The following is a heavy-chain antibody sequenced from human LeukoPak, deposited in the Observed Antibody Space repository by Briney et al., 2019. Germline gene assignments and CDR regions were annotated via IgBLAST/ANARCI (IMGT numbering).Heavy chain of an antibody. J-gene: IGHJ5*01. Sequence: PGGSLRLSCAASGFTFSSYGMHWVRQAPGKGLEWVANIKQDGSEKYYVDSVKGRFTISRDNAKNSLYLQMNSLTADDTALYYCARLTGPQWLLLPFWFDSWGQGTLVTVSS. CDR3: ARLTGPQWLLLPFWFDS. D-gene: IGHD3-22*01. V-gene: IGHV3-7*01. CDR1: GFTFSSYG. CDR2: IKQDGSEK.